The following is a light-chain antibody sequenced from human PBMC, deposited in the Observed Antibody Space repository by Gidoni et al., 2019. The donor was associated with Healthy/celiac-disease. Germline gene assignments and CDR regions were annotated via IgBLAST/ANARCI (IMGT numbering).Light chain of an antibody. Sequence: EIVMTQSPATLSVSPGERATLSCRASQSVSSTLAWYQQKPGQAPRLLIYGASTRATGIPARFSGSGSGTEFTLTISSLQSEDFAVYYCQQYNNWPPGTFXPXTKVDIK. V-gene: IGKV3-15*01. J-gene: IGKJ3*01. CDR1: QSVSST. CDR3: QQYNNWPPGT. CDR2: GAS.